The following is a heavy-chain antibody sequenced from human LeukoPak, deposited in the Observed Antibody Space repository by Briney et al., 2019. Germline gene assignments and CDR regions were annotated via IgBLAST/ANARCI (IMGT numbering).Heavy chain of an antibody. CDR3: ARGPRRYGSGSYPSPGYYGMDV. CDR1: GYTFTSYD. V-gene: IGHV1-8*01. D-gene: IGHD3-10*01. J-gene: IGHJ6*02. CDR2: MNPNSGNT. Sequence: ASVKVSCKASGYTFTSYDINWVRQATGQGLEWMGWMNPNSGNTGYAQKFQGRVTMTRNTSISTAYMELSSLRSEDTAVYYCARGPRRYGSGSYPSPGYYGMDVWGQGTTVTVSS.